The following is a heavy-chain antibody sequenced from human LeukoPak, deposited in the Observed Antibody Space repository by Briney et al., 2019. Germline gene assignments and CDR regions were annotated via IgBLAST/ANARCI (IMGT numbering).Heavy chain of an antibody. V-gene: IGHV3-23*01. J-gene: IGHJ4*02. CDR3: AKDPFAAALYYFDY. D-gene: IGHD2-2*01. CDR2: ITGSGVNT. Sequence: GGSLRLSCAASGFTFTSYAMNWVRLAPGKGLEWVSTITGSGVNTYYADSVKGRFTISRDISKNTLYLQMSSLRADDTAVYYCAKDPFAAALYYFDYWGQGALVTVSS. CDR1: GFTFTSYA.